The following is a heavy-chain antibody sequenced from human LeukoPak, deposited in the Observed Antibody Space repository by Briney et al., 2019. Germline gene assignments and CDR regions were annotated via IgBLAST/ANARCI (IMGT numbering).Heavy chain of an antibody. CDR3: ARDSPSTDCYYGMDV. CDR1: GYTFTSYG. Sequence: ASVKVSCKASGYTFTSYGISWVRQAPGQGLEWMGWISAYNGNTNYAQKLQGRVTMTTDTSTSTAYMELRSLRSDDTAVYYCARDSPSTDCYYGMDVWGQGTTVTVSS. V-gene: IGHV1-18*01. CDR2: ISAYNGNT. D-gene: IGHD4-17*01. J-gene: IGHJ6*02.